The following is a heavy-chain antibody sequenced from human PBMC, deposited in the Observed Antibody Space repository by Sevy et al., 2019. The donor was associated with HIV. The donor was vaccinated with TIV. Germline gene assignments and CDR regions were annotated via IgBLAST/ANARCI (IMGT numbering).Heavy chain of an antibody. V-gene: IGHV1-24*01. CDR1: GYTLNEFY. J-gene: IGHJ4*02. CDR3: ATTKDFYDSSGYPFDY. CDR2: FDPEDGDPEDGKT. D-gene: IGHD3-22*01. Sequence: ASVKVSCKVSGYTLNEFYMHWVRQAPGKGLEWMTSFDPEDGDPEDGKTIYAQKFLGRVTVTEDTSTDTAYIELSSLRTEDTAVYYCATTKDFYDSSGYPFDYWGQGTLVTVSS.